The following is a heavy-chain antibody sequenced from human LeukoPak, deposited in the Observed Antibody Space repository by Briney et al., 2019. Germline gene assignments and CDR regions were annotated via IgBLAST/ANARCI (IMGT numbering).Heavy chain of an antibody. CDR1: GNTFTSYA. D-gene: IGHD5-12*01. CDR2: INTGNGDT. Sequence: ASVKVSCKASGNTFTSYALHWVRQAPGQRLEWMGWINTGNGDTKYSQKFQDRVTITRDTSASTAYMELSSLRSEDTAVYYCARGRGFSIVAPEVWFDPWGQGTLVTVSS. J-gene: IGHJ5*02. CDR3: ARGRGFSIVAPEVWFDP. V-gene: IGHV1-3*04.